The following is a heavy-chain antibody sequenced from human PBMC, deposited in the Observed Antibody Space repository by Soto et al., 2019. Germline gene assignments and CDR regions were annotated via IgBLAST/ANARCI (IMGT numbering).Heavy chain of an antibody. CDR2: INGYNGNT. CDR1: GYTFTSYG. D-gene: IGHD2-15*01. V-gene: IGHV1-18*01. J-gene: IGHJ6*02. CDR3: ARMVDVLYYYKGMDV. Sequence: QVQLVQSGAEVKKPGASVKVSCKASGYTFTSYGISWVRKAPGQGLVWIGWINGYNGNTNHAQKLQGRVTRSTDTSTSTAYMELRSLRSDDSAVYYCARMVDVLYYYKGMDVWGQGPTVTFSS.